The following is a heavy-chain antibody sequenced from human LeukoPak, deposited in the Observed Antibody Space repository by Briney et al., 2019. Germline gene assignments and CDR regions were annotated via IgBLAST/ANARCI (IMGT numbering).Heavy chain of an antibody. V-gene: IGHV3-21*01. CDR3: ARVGDGRAFDI. CDR2: ISSSSSYI. D-gene: IGHD2-15*01. Sequence: GGSLRLSCAASGFTLSSYSMNWVRQAPGKGLEWVSSISSSSSYIYYADSVKGRFTISRDNAKNSLYLQMNSLRAEDTAVYYCARVGDGRAFDIWGQGTMVTVSS. CDR1: GFTLSSYS. J-gene: IGHJ3*02.